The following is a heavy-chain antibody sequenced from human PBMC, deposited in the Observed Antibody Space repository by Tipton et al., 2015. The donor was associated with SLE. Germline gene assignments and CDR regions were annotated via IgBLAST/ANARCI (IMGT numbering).Heavy chain of an antibody. CDR1: GGSISSRNW. CDR3: TRVPRYNWNYIAD. CDR2: IDHSGST. Sequence: TLSLTCGVYGGSISSRNWWSWIRQSPGKGLEWIGEIDHSGSTNYNPSLESRVTISIDKSRNQFSLRLNSVTAADTAVYHCTRVPRYNWNYIADWGQGTLVSVSS. J-gene: IGHJ4*02. D-gene: IGHD1-7*01. V-gene: IGHV4-4*02.